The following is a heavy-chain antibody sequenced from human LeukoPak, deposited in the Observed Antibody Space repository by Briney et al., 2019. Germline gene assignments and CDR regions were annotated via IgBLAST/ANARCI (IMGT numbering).Heavy chain of an antibody. CDR2: IYHTGNS. Sequence: SETLSLTCTVSGGSVSSDYWSWIRQPPGKGLEWIGYIYHTGNSDYNPSLKSRATISLDTSKNQFSLKLTSVTAADTAVYFCARDRGGSYYGSYFDYWGQGTLVTVSS. J-gene: IGHJ4*02. CDR3: ARDRGGSYYGSYFDY. D-gene: IGHD1-26*01. CDR1: GGSVSSDY. V-gene: IGHV4-59*02.